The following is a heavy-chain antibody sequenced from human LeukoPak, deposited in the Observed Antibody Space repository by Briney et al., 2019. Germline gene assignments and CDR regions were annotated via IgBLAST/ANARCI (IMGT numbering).Heavy chain of an antibody. Sequence: GESLKISCKGSGYSFTSYWIGWVRQMPGKGLEWMGIIYPGDSDTRYSPSFQGQVTISADKSISTAYLQWSSLKASDTAVYYCARTIAAAGNTFDYWGQGTLVTVSS. CDR1: GYSFTSYW. CDR2: IYPGDSDT. V-gene: IGHV5-51*01. CDR3: ARTIAAAGNTFDY. D-gene: IGHD6-13*01. J-gene: IGHJ4*02.